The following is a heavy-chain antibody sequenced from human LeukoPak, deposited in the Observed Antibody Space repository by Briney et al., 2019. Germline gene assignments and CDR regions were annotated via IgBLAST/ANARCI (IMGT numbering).Heavy chain of an antibody. V-gene: IGHV3-66*02. Sequence: GGSLRLSCAASGPTLSSNYMSWVPQAPGKGLEWVSINYSGDNTYYTDSVKGQLTISRDNSKITLYLHVNNLRAEDTGESYLARVLRDLREGYDIWGQGTMVTISS. D-gene: IGHD2-21*02. CDR2: NYSGDNT. CDR3: ARVLRDLREGYDI. J-gene: IGHJ3*02. CDR1: GPTLSSNY.